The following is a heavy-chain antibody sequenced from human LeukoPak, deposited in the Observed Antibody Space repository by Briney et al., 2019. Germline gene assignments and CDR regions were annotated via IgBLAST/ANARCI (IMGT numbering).Heavy chain of an antibody. Sequence: SVKVSCKASGGTFSSYTISWVRQAPGQGLEWMGRIIPILGIANYAQKFQGRVTITADKSTSTAYMELSSLRSEDTAVYYCATEGLSDYDIPAGFDYWGQGTLVAVSS. CDR2: IIPILGIA. V-gene: IGHV1-69*02. J-gene: IGHJ4*02. D-gene: IGHD3-9*01. CDR3: ATEGLSDYDIPAGFDY. CDR1: GGTFSSYT.